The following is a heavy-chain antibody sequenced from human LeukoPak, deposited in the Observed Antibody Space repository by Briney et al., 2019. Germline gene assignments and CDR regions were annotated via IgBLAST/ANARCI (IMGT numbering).Heavy chain of an antibody. V-gene: IGHV4-39*07. CDR2: IYYSGST. CDR3: ARDRAGPKRGPLSFDY. D-gene: IGHD6-19*01. CDR1: GGSISSSDYY. J-gene: IGHJ4*02. Sequence: PSETLSLTCTVSGGSISSSDYYWGWIRQPPGKGLEWIGSIYYSGSTYYNPSLKSRVTMSVDTSKNQFSLKLSSVTAADTAVYYCARDRAGPKRGPLSFDYWGQGTLVTVSS.